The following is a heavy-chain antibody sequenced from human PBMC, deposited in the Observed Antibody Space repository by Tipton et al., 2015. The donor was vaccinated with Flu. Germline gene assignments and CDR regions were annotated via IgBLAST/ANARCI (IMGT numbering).Heavy chain of an antibody. D-gene: IGHD3-10*01. CDR2: IYYSGST. CDR3: ARGSGSGTDVTFYF. J-gene: IGHJ4*02. CDR1: GGSLSSCGYY. Sequence: TLSLTCTVSGGSLSSCGYYWSWIRQHPGKGLEWIGYIYYSGSTYYNPSLKSRVTISVDTSKNQFSLKLSSVTAADTAVYYCARGSGSGTDVTFYFWGQGTLVTVSP. V-gene: IGHV4-31*03.